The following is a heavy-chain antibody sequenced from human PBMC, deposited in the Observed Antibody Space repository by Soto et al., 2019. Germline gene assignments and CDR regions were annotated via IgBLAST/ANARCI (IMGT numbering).Heavy chain of an antibody. Sequence: ASVKVFCKASGYTFTSYGISWVRQAPRQGLEWMGWISAYNGNTNYAQKLQGRVTMTTDTSTSTAYMELRSLRSDDTAVYYCARALLPSTTYYDFWSGYRYYFDYWGQGTLVT. CDR1: GYTFTSYG. J-gene: IGHJ4*02. D-gene: IGHD3-3*01. V-gene: IGHV1-18*04. CDR2: ISAYNGNT. CDR3: ARALLPSTTYYDFWSGYRYYFDY.